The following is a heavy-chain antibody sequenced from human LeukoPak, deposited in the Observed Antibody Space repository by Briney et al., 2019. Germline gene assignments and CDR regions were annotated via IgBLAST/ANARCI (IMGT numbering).Heavy chain of an antibody. Sequence: ASVKVSCEASGYTFTDYYMHWVRQAPGQGLEWMGWINPNSGGTDYAQKFQGRVTMTRDTSINTAYMELSRLGSDDTAVYYCARDGGFDCWGQGTLVTVSS. J-gene: IGHJ4*02. D-gene: IGHD3-3*01. CDR3: ARDGGFDC. CDR1: GYTFTDYY. V-gene: IGHV1-2*02. CDR2: INPNSGGT.